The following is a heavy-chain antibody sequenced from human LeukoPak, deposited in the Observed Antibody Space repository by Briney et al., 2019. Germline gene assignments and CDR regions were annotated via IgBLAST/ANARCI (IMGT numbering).Heavy chain of an antibody. Sequence: ASVKVSCKASGYIFTDYYMHWVRQAPGQELGWMGRINPNSGNTGYAQKFQGRVTMTRDTSISTAYMELSGLRFDDTAVYYCARPRTSGWIHDVYDIWGQGTMVTVPS. D-gene: IGHD6-19*01. CDR2: INPNSGNT. V-gene: IGHV1-2*06. J-gene: IGHJ3*02. CDR3: ARPRTSGWIHDVYDI. CDR1: GYIFTDYY.